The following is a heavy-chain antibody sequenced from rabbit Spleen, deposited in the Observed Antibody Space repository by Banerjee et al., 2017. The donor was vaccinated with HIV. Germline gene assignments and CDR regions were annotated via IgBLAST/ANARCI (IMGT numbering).Heavy chain of an antibody. Sequence: QSLEESGGDLVKPEGSLTVTCKASGFSFSDRDVMCWVRQAPGKGLEWIACINTATGKAVYASWAKGRFTISKTSSTTLTLQMTSLTAADTATYFCARDLPGVIGWNFGLWGPGTLVTVS. CDR1: GFSFSDRDV. J-gene: IGHJ4*01. D-gene: IGHD1-1*01. V-gene: IGHV1S40*01. CDR3: ARDLPGVIGWNFGL. CDR2: INTATGKA.